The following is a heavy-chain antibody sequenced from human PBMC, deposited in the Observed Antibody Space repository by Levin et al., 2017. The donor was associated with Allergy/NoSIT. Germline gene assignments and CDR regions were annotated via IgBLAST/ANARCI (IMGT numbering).Heavy chain of an antibody. J-gene: IGHJ4*02. CDR3: ATTMVRGDKYDD. Sequence: SQTLSLTCSVSGGSISSYYWSWIRQSPGKGLEWIGRVYHSGSTTYNPSFKGRVTISADTSKNQFSLRLTSVTAADTAVYYCATTMVRGDKYDDWGQGTQVIVSS. V-gene: IGHV4-59*01. D-gene: IGHD3-10*01. CDR2: VYHSGST. CDR1: GGSISSYY.